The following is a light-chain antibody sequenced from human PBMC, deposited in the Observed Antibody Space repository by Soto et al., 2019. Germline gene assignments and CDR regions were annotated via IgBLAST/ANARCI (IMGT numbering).Light chain of an antibody. J-gene: IGKJ1*01. V-gene: IGKV3-15*01. CDR1: QSVSSN. CDR2: GAS. CDR3: QQYNNWPWT. Sequence: EVVIAHSPATLSVYPGEKPPPSSRPSQSVSSNLAWYQQKPGQAPRLLIYGASTRATGIPARFSGSGSGTEFTLTISSLQSEDFAVYYCQQYNNWPWTFGQGTRWIS.